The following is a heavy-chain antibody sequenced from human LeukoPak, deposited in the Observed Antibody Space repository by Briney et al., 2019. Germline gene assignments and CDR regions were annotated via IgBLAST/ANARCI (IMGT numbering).Heavy chain of an antibody. J-gene: IGHJ3*02. Sequence: GASVKVSCKASGYTFTSYGISWVRQAPGQGLEWMGWISAYNGNTNYAQKLQGRVTMTTDTSTGTAYMELRSLRSDDTAVYYCARDYSGSYQQAFDIWGQGTMVTVSS. CDR1: GYTFTSYG. CDR3: ARDYSGSYQQAFDI. CDR2: ISAYNGNT. V-gene: IGHV1-18*01. D-gene: IGHD1-26*01.